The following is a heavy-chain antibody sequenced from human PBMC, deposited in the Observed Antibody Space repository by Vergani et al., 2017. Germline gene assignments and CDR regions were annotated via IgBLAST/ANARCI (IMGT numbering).Heavy chain of an antibody. CDR3: AREGYCTNGVCFTLFDV. CDR2: IYYSGST. Sequence: QVQLQESGPGLVKPSETLSLICTVSGGSISSYYWSWIRQPPGKGLEWIGYIYYSGSTNYNPSLKSRVTISVDTSKNQFSLKLSSVTAADTAVYYCAREGYCTNGVCFTLFDVWGQGALVTVSS. CDR1: GGSISSYY. V-gene: IGHV4-59*01. D-gene: IGHD2-8*01. J-gene: IGHJ4*02.